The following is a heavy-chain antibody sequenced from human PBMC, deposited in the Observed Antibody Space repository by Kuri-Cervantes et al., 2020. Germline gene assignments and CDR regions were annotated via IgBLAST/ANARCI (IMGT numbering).Heavy chain of an antibody. J-gene: IGHJ4*02. D-gene: IGHD3-3*01. CDR3: ARITSFLEWLLSYFDY. CDR2: IYYSGST. Sequence: SGTLSLTCTVSGGSVSSGSYYWSWIRQPPGKGLEWIGYIYYSGSTNYNPSLKSRVTISVDTSKNQFSLKLSSVTAADTAVYYCARITSFLEWLLSYFDYCGQGTLVTVSS. V-gene: IGHV4-61*01. CDR1: GGSVSSGSYY.